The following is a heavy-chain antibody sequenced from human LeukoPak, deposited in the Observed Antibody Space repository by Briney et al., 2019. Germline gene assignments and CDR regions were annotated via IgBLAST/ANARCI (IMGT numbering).Heavy chain of an antibody. CDR1: GDSVSSNSGA. D-gene: IGHD3-9*01. V-gene: IGHV6-1*01. Sequence: SQTLSLTCAISGDSVSSNSGAWNWIRQSPSRGLEWLGRTYYRSKWYNDYAASVESRITFNPDTSRNQFSLQLNSVTPEDTAVYYCARDPSGHYYLDHWGQGTLVTVSS. J-gene: IGHJ4*02. CDR3: ARDPSGHYYLDH. CDR2: TYYRSKWYN.